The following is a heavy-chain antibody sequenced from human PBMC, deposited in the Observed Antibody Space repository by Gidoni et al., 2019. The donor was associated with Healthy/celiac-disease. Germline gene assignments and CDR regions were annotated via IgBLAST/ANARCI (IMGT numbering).Heavy chain of an antibody. D-gene: IGHD2-2*01. J-gene: IGHJ6*02. V-gene: IGHV3-7*01. CDR1: GFTFTSYW. Sequence: EVQLVESGGGLVQPGGSLRLSCAASGFTFTSYWMSWFRQAPGKGLEGVGNIKQDGSEKYYVDAVKGRFNISRDNAKNSLYLQMNSLRAEDTAVYYWARDLPIPRVVPPWLHYYYYYGMDVWGQGTTVTVSS. CDR2: IKQDGSEK. CDR3: ARDLPIPRVVPPWLHYYYYYGMDV.